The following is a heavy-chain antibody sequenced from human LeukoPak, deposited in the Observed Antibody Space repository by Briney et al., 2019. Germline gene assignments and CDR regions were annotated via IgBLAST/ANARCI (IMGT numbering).Heavy chain of an antibody. CDR2: IHQSGGT. J-gene: IGHJ2*01. V-gene: IGHV4-39*01. CDR1: GDSVRTSPYY. CDR3: ARHAWGGNKDFDV. D-gene: IGHD4-23*01. Sequence: SETLSLTCAVSGDSVRTSPYYWAWIRQPPGKGLEWIGSIHQSGGTYYNPSLQSRLIMSVDTSKNRFSLKLRSVTAADTAVYYCARHAWGGNKDFDVWGRGTLVAVSS.